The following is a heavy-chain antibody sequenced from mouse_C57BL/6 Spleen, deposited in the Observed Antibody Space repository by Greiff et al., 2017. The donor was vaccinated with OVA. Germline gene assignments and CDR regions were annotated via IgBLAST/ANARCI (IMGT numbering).Heavy chain of an antibody. V-gene: IGHV1-61*01. J-gene: IGHJ3*01. CDR2: IYPSDSET. CDR3: ERLTTVVDAWFAY. Sequence: QVHVKQPGAELVRPGSSVKLSCKASGYTFTSYWMAWVKQRPGQGLEWIGNIYPSDSETHYNQKFKDKATLTVDKSTSTAYMQLSSLTSEDSAVYNCERLTTVVDAWFAYWGQGTLVTVAA. CDR1: GYTFTSYW. D-gene: IGHD1-1*01.